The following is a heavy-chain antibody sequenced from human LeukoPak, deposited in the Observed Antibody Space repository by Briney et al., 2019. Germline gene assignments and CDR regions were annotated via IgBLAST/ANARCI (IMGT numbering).Heavy chain of an antibody. CDR1: GGSFSGYY. CDR2: INHSGST. V-gene: IGHV4-34*01. J-gene: IGHJ3*02. Sequence: SETLSLTCAVYGGSFSGYYWSWIRQPPGKGLEWIGEINHSGSTNYNPSLKSRVTISVDTSKNQFSLKLSSVTAADTAVYYCAKSNGYGSVDIWGQGTMVTVSS. CDR3: AKSNGYGSVDI. D-gene: IGHD3-10*01.